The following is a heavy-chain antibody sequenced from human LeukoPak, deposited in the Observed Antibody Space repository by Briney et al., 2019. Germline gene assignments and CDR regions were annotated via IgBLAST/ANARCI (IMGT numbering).Heavy chain of an antibody. CDR1: GGSISSGGYY. J-gene: IGHJ4*02. V-gene: IGHV4-31*03. D-gene: IGHD5-18*01. CDR3: ARERIQLGEEYYFDY. Sequence: PSQTLSLTCTVSGGSISSGGYYWSWIRQHPGKGLEWIGYIYYSGSTYYNPSLKSRVTISVDTSKNQFSLKLSSVTAADTAVYYCARERIQLGEEYYFDYWGQGTLVTVSS. CDR2: IYYSGST.